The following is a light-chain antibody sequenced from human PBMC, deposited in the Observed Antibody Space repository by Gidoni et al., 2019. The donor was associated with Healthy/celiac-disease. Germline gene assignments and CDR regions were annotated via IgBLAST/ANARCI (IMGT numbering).Light chain of an antibody. CDR3: QQRSNWPPTWT. J-gene: IGKJ1*01. CDR2: DAS. Sequence: EIVLTQSPATLSLSPGERATLSCRASQSVSSYLAWYQQNPGQAPRLLLYDASNRATGIPARFRGSGSGTDFTLTISSLEPEDFAVYYCQQRSNWPPTWTFGQGTKVEIK. CDR1: QSVSSY. V-gene: IGKV3-11*01.